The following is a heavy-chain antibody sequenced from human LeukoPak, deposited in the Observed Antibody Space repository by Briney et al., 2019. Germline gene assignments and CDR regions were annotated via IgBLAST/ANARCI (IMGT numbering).Heavy chain of an antibody. D-gene: IGHD3-22*01. V-gene: IGHV3-23*01. CDR1: GXTFSSFA. CDR3: AKGFYDNSASGVFDI. Sequence: GGSLRLSCAASGXTFSSFATGWVRQAPGKGLEWVSGISASGGSTYYADSVKGRFTISRDNSKNTLYLQMNSLRAEDTAVYYCAKGFYDNSASGVFDIWGQGTMVTVSS. CDR2: ISASGGST. J-gene: IGHJ3*02.